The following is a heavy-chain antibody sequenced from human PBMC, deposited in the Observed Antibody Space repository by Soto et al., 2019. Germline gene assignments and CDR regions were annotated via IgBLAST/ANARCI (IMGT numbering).Heavy chain of an antibody. Sequence: ASVKVSCKASGYTFTSYYMHWVRQAPGQGLEWMGIINPSGGSTSYAQKFQGRVTMTRDTSTSTVYMELSSLRSEDTAVYYCARVHRAILTGYYIFDYWGQGTLVTVSS. CDR3: ARVHRAILTGYYIFDY. J-gene: IGHJ4*02. CDR2: INPSGGST. D-gene: IGHD3-9*01. CDR1: GYTFTSYY. V-gene: IGHV1-46*01.